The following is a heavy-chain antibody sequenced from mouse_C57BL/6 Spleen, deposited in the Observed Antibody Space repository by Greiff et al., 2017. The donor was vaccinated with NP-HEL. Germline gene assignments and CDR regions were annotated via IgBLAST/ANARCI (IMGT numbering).Heavy chain of an antibody. CDR3: ASPYYYGSSYENYYAMDY. D-gene: IGHD1-1*01. V-gene: IGHV5-6*02. CDR2: ISSGGSYT. CDR1: GFTFSSYG. J-gene: IGHJ4*01. Sequence: DVKLVESGGDLVKPGGSLKLSCAASGFTFSSYGMSWVRQTPDKRLEWVATISSGGSYTYYPDSVKGRFTISRDNAKNTLYLQMSSLKSEDTAMYYCASPYYYGSSYENYYAMDYWGQGTSVTVSS.